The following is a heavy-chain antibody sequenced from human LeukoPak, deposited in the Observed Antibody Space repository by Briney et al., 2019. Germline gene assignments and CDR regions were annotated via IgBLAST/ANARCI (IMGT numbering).Heavy chain of an antibody. CDR3: AIQIVAYCGGDCYYYYFDY. CDR2: IYYSGST. V-gene: IGHV4-59*01. CDR1: GGSISSYY. D-gene: IGHD2-21*02. Sequence: SETLSLTCTVSGGSISSYYWSWIRQPPGKGLEWIGYIYYSGSTNYNPSLKSRVTISVDTSKNQFSLKLSSVTAADTAVYYCAIQIVAYCGGDCYYYYFDYWGQGTLVTVSS. J-gene: IGHJ4*02.